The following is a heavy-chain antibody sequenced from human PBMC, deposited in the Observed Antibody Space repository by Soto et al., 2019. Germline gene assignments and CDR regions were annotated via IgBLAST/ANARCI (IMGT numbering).Heavy chain of an antibody. V-gene: IGHV1-69*06. Sequence: SVKVSCNASGGTFSSYAISWVRQAAGQGLEWMGGIIPIFGTANYAQNFQGRVTITADKSTSTAYMELSSLRSEDTAVYYCAREGLTTVTMGDYYYGMDVWGQGTTVTVSS. CDR1: GGTFSSYA. CDR2: IIPIFGTA. J-gene: IGHJ6*02. D-gene: IGHD4-4*01. CDR3: AREGLTTVTMGDYYYGMDV.